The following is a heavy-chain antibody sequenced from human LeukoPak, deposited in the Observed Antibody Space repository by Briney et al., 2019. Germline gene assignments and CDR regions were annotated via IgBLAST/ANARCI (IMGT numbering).Heavy chain of an antibody. CDR3: ARMVYYYGSGNYYYMDV. CDR1: GFSLSTSGMR. J-gene: IGHJ6*03. D-gene: IGHD3-10*01. Sequence: SGPTLVNPTQTLTLTCTFSGFSLSTSGMRVSWIRQPPGKALEWLARIDWDGDKFYSTSLKTRLTISKDTSKNQVVLTMTNMDPVDTATYYCARMVYYYGSGNYYYMDVWGKGTTVTVSS. CDR2: IDWDGDK. V-gene: IGHV2-70*04.